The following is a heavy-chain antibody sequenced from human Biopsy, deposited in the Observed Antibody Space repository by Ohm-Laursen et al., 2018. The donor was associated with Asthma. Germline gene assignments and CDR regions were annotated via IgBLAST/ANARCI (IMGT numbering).Heavy chain of an antibody. CDR3: ARASVAASSNWFDP. V-gene: IGHV4-34*01. CDR2: INHRGST. J-gene: IGHJ5*02. D-gene: IGHD6-19*01. Sequence: SETLSLTCTVYGGSFSNYYWTWIRQPPGKGLEWIGEINHRGSTNYNPSLKSRVTLSVDTSKNQFSVKLRSVTAADTAVYYCARASVAASSNWFDPWGQGTLVTVSS. CDR1: GGSFSNYY.